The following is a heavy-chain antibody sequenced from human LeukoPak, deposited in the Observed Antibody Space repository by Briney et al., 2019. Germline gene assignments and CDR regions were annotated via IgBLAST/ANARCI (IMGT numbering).Heavy chain of an antibody. V-gene: IGHV3-48*02. CDR1: GFTFSNYG. Sequence: GGSLRLSSAASGFTFSNYGLNWVRQAPGKGLEWVSHISSSGSAKYYADSVKGRFTISRDNAKNSLYLQMNSLRDEDTAVFYCASGSGHWGQGTLVTVSS. J-gene: IGHJ4*02. D-gene: IGHD2-2*03. CDR2: ISSSGSAK. CDR3: ASGSGH.